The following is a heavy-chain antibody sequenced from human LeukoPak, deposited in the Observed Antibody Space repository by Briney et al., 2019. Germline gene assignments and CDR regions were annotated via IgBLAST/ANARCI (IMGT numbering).Heavy chain of an antibody. CDR1: GFTFSTYG. D-gene: IGHD3-10*01. CDR2: ISHDGSFK. J-gene: IGHJ5*02. Sequence: GGSLRLSCAASGFTFSTYGFFWIRQAPGKGLEWVTFISHDGSFKSYADSVKGRFTISRDNSKNTLYLQMNTLRPEDTALYYCARNYHGLTWGQGTLVTVSS. CDR3: ARNYHGLT. V-gene: IGHV3-30-3*01.